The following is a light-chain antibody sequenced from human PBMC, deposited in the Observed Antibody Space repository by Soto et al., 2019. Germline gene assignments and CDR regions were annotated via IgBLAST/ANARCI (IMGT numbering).Light chain of an antibody. Sequence: IQLTQSPSSLSASVGDRVTITCRASQGISSFLAWYQQKPGKAPKLLIYAASTLQIGVPSRFSGSGSGTDFTLTISSLQPEDFATYYCQQLHDYPITFGQGTRLEI. CDR1: QGISSF. CDR2: AAS. J-gene: IGKJ5*01. V-gene: IGKV1-9*01. CDR3: QQLHDYPIT.